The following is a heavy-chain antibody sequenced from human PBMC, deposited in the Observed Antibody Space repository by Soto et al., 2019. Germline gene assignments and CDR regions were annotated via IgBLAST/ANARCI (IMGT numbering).Heavy chain of an antibody. CDR2: ISADARLI. J-gene: IGHJ4*02. D-gene: IGHD2-8*01. V-gene: IGHV3-48*02. Sequence: EVQLVEAGGGLVQPGGSLRLSCAASGFTFSRYSMNWVRQAPGKGLEWISYISADARLIKYGDSVRGRFTISRDNAENSLYLQMNSLRDEDIAVYYCARDSQWAFDYWGQGILVTVSS. CDR3: ARDSQWAFDY. CDR1: GFTFSRYS.